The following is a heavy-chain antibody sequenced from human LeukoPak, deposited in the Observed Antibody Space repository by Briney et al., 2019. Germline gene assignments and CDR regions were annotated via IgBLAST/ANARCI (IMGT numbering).Heavy chain of an antibody. CDR2: IYSGGST. D-gene: IGHD5-18*01. Sequence: TGGSLRLSCAASGFTVSSYYMTWVRQAPGKGLEWVSVIYSGGSTYYADSGKGRVAISRDDSKNTVFLQMNSVRAEDTAVYYCARSYSKHLFGMDLWGQGTTVTVS. J-gene: IGHJ6*02. CDR1: GFTVSSYY. CDR3: ARSYSKHLFGMDL. V-gene: IGHV3-66*01.